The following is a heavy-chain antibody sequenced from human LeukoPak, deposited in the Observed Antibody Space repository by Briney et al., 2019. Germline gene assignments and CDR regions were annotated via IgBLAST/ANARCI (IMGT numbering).Heavy chain of an antibody. CDR1: GGSFSGYY. CDR2: INHSGST. V-gene: IGHV4-34*01. CDR3: ARGHRGGDY. D-gene: IGHD3-10*01. Sequence: SETLSLTCAVYGGSFSGYYWSWIRQPPGKGLEWIGEINHSGSTNYNPSLKSRVTISVDTSKNQFSLKLSSVTAADTAVYYCARGHRGGDYWGQGTLVTVSS. J-gene: IGHJ4*02.